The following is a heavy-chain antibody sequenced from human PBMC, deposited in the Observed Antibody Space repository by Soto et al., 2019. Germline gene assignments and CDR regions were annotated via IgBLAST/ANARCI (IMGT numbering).Heavy chain of an antibody. J-gene: IGHJ3*02. D-gene: IGHD4-17*01. V-gene: IGHV3-21*01. Sequence: PGGSLRLSCAASGFTFSSYSMNWVRQAPGKGLEWVSSISSSSSYIYYADSVKGRFTISRDNAKNSLYLQMNSLRAEDTAVYYCARSSTTVTTTFSIPETNADAFDIWGQGTMVTVSS. CDR3: ARSSTTVTTTFSIPETNADAFDI. CDR2: ISSSSSYI. CDR1: GFTFSSYS.